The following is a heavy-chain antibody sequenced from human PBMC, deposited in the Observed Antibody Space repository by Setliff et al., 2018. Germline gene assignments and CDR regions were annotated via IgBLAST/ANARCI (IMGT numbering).Heavy chain of an antibody. V-gene: IGHV3-48*04. CDR1: GFIFSNYW. D-gene: IGHD3-22*01. CDR2: ISSRSSTI. J-gene: IGHJ4*02. Sequence: GGSLRLSCAASGFIFSNYWMHWVRQAPGKGLEWVSYISSRSSTIYYADSVKGRFTISRDNAKNSLYLQMNSLRAEDTAVYYCASSGYYYGGDYWGQGTLVTVSS. CDR3: ASSGYYYGGDY.